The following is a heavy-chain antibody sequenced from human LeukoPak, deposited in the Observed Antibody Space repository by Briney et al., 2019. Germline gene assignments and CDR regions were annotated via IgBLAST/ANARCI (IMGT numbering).Heavy chain of an antibody. D-gene: IGHD1-26*01. V-gene: IGHV4-34*01. Sequence: SETLSLTCAVYGGSFSGYYWSWIRQPPGKGLEWIGEINHSGSTNYNPSLKSRVTISVDTSKNQFSLKLSSVTAADTAVYYCAGGFNRYSGSYKRAFDIWGQGTMVTVSS. J-gene: IGHJ3*02. CDR3: AGGFNRYSGSYKRAFDI. CDR1: GGSFSGYY. CDR2: INHSGST.